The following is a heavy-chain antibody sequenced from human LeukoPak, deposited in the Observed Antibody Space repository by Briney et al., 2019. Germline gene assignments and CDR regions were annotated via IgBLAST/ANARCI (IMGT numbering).Heavy chain of an antibody. CDR2: ISYDGSNK. J-gene: IGHJ6*04. V-gene: IGHV3-30*18. CDR1: GLTFSSYG. Sequence: GGSLRLSCVVSGLTFSSYGMHWVRQAPGKGLEWVAVISYDGSNKYYADSVKGRFTISRDNPKNTLYLQMNSLRAEDTAVFYCAKDAPPCSGGSCYSGYYFYGMDVWGKGTTVTVSS. D-gene: IGHD2-15*01. CDR3: AKDAPPCSGGSCYSGYYFYGMDV.